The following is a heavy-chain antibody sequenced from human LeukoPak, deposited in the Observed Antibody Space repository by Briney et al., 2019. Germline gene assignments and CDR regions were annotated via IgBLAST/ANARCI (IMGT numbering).Heavy chain of an antibody. CDR2: ISGSGGIT. Sequence: GGSVRLSCAASGFTLDSYAMRWVRPAPGEGVEWVSAISGSGGITYYADSVKGRFTMSRDNSKNALYLRMNSLRAEDTAVYYCAKRGYCSSTSCYVGTNDYWGQGTLVTVSS. D-gene: IGHD2-2*01. J-gene: IGHJ4*02. CDR1: GFTLDSYA. CDR3: AKRGYCSSTSCYVGTNDY. V-gene: IGHV3-23*01.